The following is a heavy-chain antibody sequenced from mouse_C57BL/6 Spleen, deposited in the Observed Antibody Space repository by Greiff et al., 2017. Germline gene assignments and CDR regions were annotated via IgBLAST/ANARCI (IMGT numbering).Heavy chain of an antibody. V-gene: IGHV1-18*01. CDR1: GYTFTDYN. J-gene: IGHJ3*01. D-gene: IGHD2-1*01. CDR2: INPNNGGN. Sequence: VQLQPSGPELVKPGASVKIPCKASGYTFTDYNMDWVKQSHGKSLEWIGDINPNNGGNIYTQKFKGKATLTVDKSSSTAYMELRSLTSEDTAVYYCARGGNYPSWFAYWGQGTLVTVSA. CDR3: ARGGNYPSWFAY.